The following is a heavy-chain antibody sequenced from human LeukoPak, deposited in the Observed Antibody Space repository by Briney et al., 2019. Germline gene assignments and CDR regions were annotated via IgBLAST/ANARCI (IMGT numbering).Heavy chain of an antibody. CDR1: GFTFSTYG. J-gene: IGHJ5*02. D-gene: IGHD4-23*01. V-gene: IGHV3-30*18. Sequence: QPGRSLRLSCAASGFTFSTYGMHWVRQAPGKGLEWVAVISYDGSNIYSADSVKGRFTISRDNSKNTLYLQINSLRAEDTAVYYCAKGYGLRLVNNWFDPWGQGTLVSVSS. CDR2: ISYDGSNI. CDR3: AKGYGLRLVNNWFDP.